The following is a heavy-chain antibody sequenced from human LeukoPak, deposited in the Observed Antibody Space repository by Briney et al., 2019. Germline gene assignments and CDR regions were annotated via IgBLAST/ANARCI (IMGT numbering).Heavy chain of an antibody. CDR1: GGSFSGYY. CDR3: ARQGYGSRLALLDY. J-gene: IGHJ4*02. CDR2: INHSGST. V-gene: IGHV4-34*01. D-gene: IGHD1-26*01. Sequence: SETLSLTCAVYGGSFSGYYWSWIRQPPGKGLEWIGEINHSGSTDYNPSLKSRVTISVDTSKNQFSLKLSSVTAADTAVYYCARQGYGSRLALLDYWGQGTLVTVSS.